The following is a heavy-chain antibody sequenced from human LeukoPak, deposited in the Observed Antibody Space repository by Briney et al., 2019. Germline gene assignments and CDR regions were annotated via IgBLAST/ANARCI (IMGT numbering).Heavy chain of an antibody. Sequence: SETLSLTCAVYGGSFSGYYWSWIRQPPGKGLEWIGEINHSGSTNYNPSLKRRLTISVDTSKNHFSLKLTSVTAADTAVYYCAREVDYPEYYYYYYYMDVWGKGTTVTVSS. V-gene: IGHV4-34*01. D-gene: IGHD4-11*01. CDR1: GGSFSGYY. CDR3: AREVDYPEYYYYYYYMDV. CDR2: INHSGST. J-gene: IGHJ6*03.